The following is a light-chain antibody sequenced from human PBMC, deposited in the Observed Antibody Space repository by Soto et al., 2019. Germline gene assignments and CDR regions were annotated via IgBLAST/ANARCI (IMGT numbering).Light chain of an antibody. CDR3: EQRSNWPSLFT. V-gene: IGKV3-11*01. J-gene: IGKJ3*01. Sequence: EIVLTQSPAPLSLSPGERATLSCRASQSVSSYLAWYQQKPDQAPRLLIYDASNRATGIPARFSGRGSGTVCTVAISVLEPEDVEGYFYEQRSNWPSLFTFGPGTKVDIK. CDR1: QSVSSY. CDR2: DAS.